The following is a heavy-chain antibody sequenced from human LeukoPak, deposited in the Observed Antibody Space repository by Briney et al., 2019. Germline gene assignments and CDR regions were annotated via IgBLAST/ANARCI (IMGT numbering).Heavy chain of an antibody. V-gene: IGHV1-69*01. CDR3: ARERRGPDFWSGQDAFDI. CDR2: IIPIFGTA. D-gene: IGHD3-3*01. J-gene: IGHJ3*02. Sequence: SVKVSCKXSGGTFSSYAISWVRQAPGQGLEWMGGIIPIFGTANYAQKFQGRVTITADESTSTAYMELSSLRSEDTAVYYCARERRGPDFWSGQDAFDIWGQGTMVTVSS. CDR1: GGTFSSYA.